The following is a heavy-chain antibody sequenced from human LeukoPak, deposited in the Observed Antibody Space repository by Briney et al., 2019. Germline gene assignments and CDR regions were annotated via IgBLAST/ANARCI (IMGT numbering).Heavy chain of an antibody. J-gene: IGHJ6*02. V-gene: IGHV1-69*04. Sequence: SVKASCKASGGTFSSYAISWVRQAPGQGREWMGRIIPILVIANYAQKFQGRVTVTAAKSTSTAYMELSRLRTEATAVYYCARQRDGAILYYGMDVWGQGKTVTVSS. CDR2: IIPILVIA. CDR3: ARQRDGAILYYGMDV. CDR1: GGTFSSYA. D-gene: IGHD5-24*01.